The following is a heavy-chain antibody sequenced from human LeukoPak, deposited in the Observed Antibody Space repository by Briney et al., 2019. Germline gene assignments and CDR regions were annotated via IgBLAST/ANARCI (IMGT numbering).Heavy chain of an antibody. J-gene: IGHJ4*02. V-gene: IGHV4-39*07. CDR2: IYYSGST. Sequence: SETRSLTCTVSGGSISSSSYYWGWIRQPPGKGLEWIGSIYYSGSTYYNPSLKSRVTISVDTSKNQFSLNLSSVTAADTAVYYCARARDGYNPFDYWGQGTLVTVSS. CDR3: ARARDGYNPFDY. D-gene: IGHD5-24*01. CDR1: GGSISSSSYY.